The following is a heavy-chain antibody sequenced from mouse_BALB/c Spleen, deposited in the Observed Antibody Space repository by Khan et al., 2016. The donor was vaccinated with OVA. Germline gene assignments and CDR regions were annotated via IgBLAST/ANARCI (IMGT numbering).Heavy chain of an antibody. J-gene: IGHJ3*01. CDR3: TRSGYGGFAY. CDR2: INPNNGGT. CDR1: GYTFTSYY. V-gene: IGHV1S81*02. Sequence: VQLQQSGAELVKPGASVRLSCKSSGYTFTSYYLYWVKQRPGQGLEWIGDINPNNGGTNFNEKFKSKATLTVDKSSSTAYMQLSSLTSEDSAVYDGTRSGYGGFAYWGQGTLVTVSA. D-gene: IGHD1-1*02.